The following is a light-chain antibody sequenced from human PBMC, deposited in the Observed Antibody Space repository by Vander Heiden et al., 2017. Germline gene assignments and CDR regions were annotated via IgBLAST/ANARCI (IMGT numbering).Light chain of an antibody. J-gene: IGLJ1*01. CDR1: SSDVGGYNY. CDR2: DVS. CDR3: CSFAGTYRFV. V-gene: IGLV2-11*01. Sequence: QSALSHPRSVSGSPGQSVTISCTGTSSDVGGYNYGSWYQQHPGKAPKLMIYDVSKWPSGVPDRFSGSRSGNTASLTISGLQAEDEADYFCCSFAGTYRFVFGTGTKVIVL.